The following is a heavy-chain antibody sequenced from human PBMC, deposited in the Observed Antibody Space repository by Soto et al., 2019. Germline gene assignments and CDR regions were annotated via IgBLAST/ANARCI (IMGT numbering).Heavy chain of an antibody. CDR2: INHSGST. Sequence: KLSETLSLTCAVYGGSFSGYYWSWIRQPPGKGLEWIGEINHSGSTNYNPSLKSRVTISVDTSKNQFSLKLSSVTAADTAVYYCARGRGVDFWSGYRPPYYYGMDVWGQGTTVTVSS. J-gene: IGHJ6*02. V-gene: IGHV4-34*01. CDR3: ARGRGVDFWSGYRPPYYYGMDV. D-gene: IGHD3-3*01. CDR1: GGSFSGYY.